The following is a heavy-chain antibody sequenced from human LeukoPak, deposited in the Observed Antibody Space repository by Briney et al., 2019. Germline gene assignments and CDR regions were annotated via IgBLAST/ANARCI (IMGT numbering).Heavy chain of an antibody. CDR3: AREWQGGIAAAGTRIEGDY. CDR2: IKQDGSEK. CDR1: GFSVSGYW. D-gene: IGHD6-13*01. V-gene: IGHV3-7*01. J-gene: IGHJ4*02. Sequence: GGSLRLSCAVSGFSVSGYWMTWVRQAPGKGLEWVANIKQDGSEKNYVDSVKGRFTISRDNAENSLFLQMNSLRVEDTAVYYCAREWQGGIAAAGTRIEGDYWGQGTLVTASS.